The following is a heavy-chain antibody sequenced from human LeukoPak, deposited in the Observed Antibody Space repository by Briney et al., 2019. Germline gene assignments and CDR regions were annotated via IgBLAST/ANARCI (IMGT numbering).Heavy chain of an antibody. D-gene: IGHD1-14*01. V-gene: IGHV3-53*01. J-gene: IGHJ4*02. CDR3: AKDIRMDPY. CDR1: GFAVGSNY. CDR2: IYSGGAI. Sequence: GGSLRLSCVASGFAVGSNYMSWVRQAPGKGLEWVSLIYSGGAIRYADSVKGRFTISRDNSKNTLYLEMNGLRAEDTAVYYCAKDIRMDPYWGQGTLVTVSS.